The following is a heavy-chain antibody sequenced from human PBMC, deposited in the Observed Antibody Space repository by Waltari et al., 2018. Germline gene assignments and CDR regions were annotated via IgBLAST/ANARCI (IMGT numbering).Heavy chain of an antibody. CDR3: ARDGGAARPYFDL. V-gene: IGHV4-4*07. CDR2: IYTSGST. Sequence: QVQLQESGPGLVKPSETLSLTCTGSGGSISSYYCTWIRQPAGKGLEWIGRIYTSGSTNYNPSLKSRVTMSVDTSKNQFSLKRSSVTAADTALYYCARDGGAARPYFDLWGRGTLVTVSS. J-gene: IGHJ2*01. D-gene: IGHD6-6*01. CDR1: GGSISSYY.